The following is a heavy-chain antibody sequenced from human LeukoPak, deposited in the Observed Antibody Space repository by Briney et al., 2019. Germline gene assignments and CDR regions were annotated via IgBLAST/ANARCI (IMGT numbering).Heavy chain of an antibody. V-gene: IGHV4-31*03. Sequence: PSQTLSLTCTVSGGSISSGGYYWSWIRQHPGKGLEWIGYIYYSGSTYYNPSLKSRVTISVDTSKNQFSLKLSSVTAADTAVYYCARETLIPTVTTPMYYFDYWGQGTLVTVSS. CDR1: GGSISSGGYY. CDR3: ARETLIPTVTTPMYYFDY. CDR2: IYYSGST. D-gene: IGHD4-17*01. J-gene: IGHJ4*02.